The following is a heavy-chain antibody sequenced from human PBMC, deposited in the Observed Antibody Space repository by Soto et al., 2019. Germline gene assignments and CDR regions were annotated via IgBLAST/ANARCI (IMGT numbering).Heavy chain of an antibody. D-gene: IGHD2-8*02. CDR3: ALTRRSSLLEVSGPGFEY. Sequence: GSLRLPCATSGLNLGVFGMFWVRQAPGKGLEWLSVLSYEGSEEYYADSVRGRFTISRDNSKSTLFLQMDILRVEDTGVYYCALTRRSSLLEVSGPGFEYWGQGTLVTVSS. CDR1: GLNLGVFG. V-gene: IGHV3-30*03. J-gene: IGHJ4*02. CDR2: LSYEGSEE.